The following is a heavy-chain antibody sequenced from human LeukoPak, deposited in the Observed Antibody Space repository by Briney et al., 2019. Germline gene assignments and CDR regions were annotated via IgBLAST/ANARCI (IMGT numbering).Heavy chain of an antibody. Sequence: SETLSLTCAVSGGSITSTNWWSWGRQPPGQDLEWIGEISLSGLTNYNPSLSSRVIMALDTSKNHLSLHLASVTAADTAVYYCSRENGAFSPFGYWGQGYLVTVLS. CDR1: GGSITSTNW. D-gene: IGHD2-8*01. CDR2: ISLSGLT. J-gene: IGHJ4*02. CDR3: SRENGAFSPFGY. V-gene: IGHV4-4*02.